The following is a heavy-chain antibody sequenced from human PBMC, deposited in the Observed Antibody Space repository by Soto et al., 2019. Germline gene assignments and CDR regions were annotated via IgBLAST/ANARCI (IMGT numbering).Heavy chain of an antibody. D-gene: IGHD1-26*01. CDR2: TSSDGSKD. CDR1: GFIFSSHA. Sequence: QVQLAESGGGVVQPGRSLRLSCVASGFIFSSHAMHWVRQAPGKGLDWVTITSSDGSKDYYADSVKGRFTISRDNSKNTLYLQMNSLRDEDTAVYYCARDVYSSGTAGPPDYWGQGTLVTVSS. J-gene: IGHJ4*02. V-gene: IGHV3-30-3*01. CDR3: ARDVYSSGTAGPPDY.